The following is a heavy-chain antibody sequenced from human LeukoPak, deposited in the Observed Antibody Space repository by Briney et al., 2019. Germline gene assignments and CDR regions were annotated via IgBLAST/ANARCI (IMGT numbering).Heavy chain of an antibody. Sequence: QSGGSLRLSCAASGFTFSSYWMHWVRQAPGQGLVWVSRINSDGSTTSYADSVKGRFTISRDNAKNTLYLQMNSLRAEDTAVYYCAKDWESSSARGDYWGQGTLVTVSP. J-gene: IGHJ4*02. D-gene: IGHD6-6*01. CDR2: INSDGSTT. CDR1: GFTFSSYW. CDR3: AKDWESSSARGDY. V-gene: IGHV3-74*01.